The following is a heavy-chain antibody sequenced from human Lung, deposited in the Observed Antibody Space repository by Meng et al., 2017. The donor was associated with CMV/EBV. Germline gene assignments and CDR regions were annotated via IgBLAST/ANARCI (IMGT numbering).Heavy chain of an antibody. V-gene: IGHV3-23*01. CDR2: LDGGGSDA. Sequence: SGSQLTFHLYAINWGRQAPGKGLEWVSSLDGGGSDANYADSVKGRFTISRDNSKNTLFLQMNSLRVDDTAIYYCAKDSRGYYQPFDYWGQGSLVTVSS. D-gene: IGHD3-22*01. J-gene: IGHJ4*02. CDR3: AKDSRGYYQPFDY. CDR1: QLTFHLYA.